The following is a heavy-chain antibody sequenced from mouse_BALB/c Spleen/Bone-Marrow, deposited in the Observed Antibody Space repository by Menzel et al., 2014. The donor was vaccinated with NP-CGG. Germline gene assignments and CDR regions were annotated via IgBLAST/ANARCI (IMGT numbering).Heavy chain of an antibody. CDR2: IYPGDGDT. J-gene: IGHJ4*01. CDR3: ASRGDYSYAMDY. Sequence: VKLQESGAELVRPGSSVKISCKSSGYSFSNYWMNWMKQRPGQGLEWIGQIYPGDGDTNYNGKFKGKATLTADKSSSTAYMQLSSLTSEDSAVYFCASRGDYSYAMDYWGHGTSVTVSS. V-gene: IGHV1-80*01. D-gene: IGHD1-1*01. CDR1: GYSFSNYW.